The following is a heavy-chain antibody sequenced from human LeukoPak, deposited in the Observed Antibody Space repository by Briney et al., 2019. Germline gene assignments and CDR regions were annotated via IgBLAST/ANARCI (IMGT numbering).Heavy chain of an antibody. J-gene: IGHJ6*03. D-gene: IGHD2-2*01. V-gene: IGHV4-39*07. CDR2: IYYSGST. CDR1: GGSISSSSYY. CDR3: ARDLALGYCSSTSCPNYYYYYMDV. Sequence: PSETLSLTCTVSGGSISSSSYYWGWIRQPPGKGLEWIGSIYYSGSTYYNPSLKSRVTISVDTSKNQFSLKLSSVTAADTAVYYCARDLALGYCSSTSCPNYYYYYMDVWGKGTTVTVSS.